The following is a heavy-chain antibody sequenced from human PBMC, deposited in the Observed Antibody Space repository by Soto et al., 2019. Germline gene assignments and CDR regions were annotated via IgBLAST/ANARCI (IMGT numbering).Heavy chain of an antibody. D-gene: IGHD5-12*01. CDR3: ASFGSGYPEY. CDR2: ISGSSSHT. Sequence: QVQLEESGGGLVKPGGSLRLSCVASGFRFSDYYMTWIRQAPGKGLEWVSFISGSSSHTKDADSVRGRFITSRDNAKNSLYLQMNSLRAEDTAVYYCASFGSGYPEYWGQGTLVTVSS. V-gene: IGHV3-11*05. J-gene: IGHJ4*02. CDR1: GFRFSDYY.